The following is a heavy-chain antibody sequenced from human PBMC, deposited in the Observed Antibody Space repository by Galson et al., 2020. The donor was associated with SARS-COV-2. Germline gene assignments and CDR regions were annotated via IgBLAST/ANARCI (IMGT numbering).Heavy chain of an antibody. D-gene: IGHD3-10*01. J-gene: IGHJ4*02. V-gene: IGHV3-74*03. CDR3: TRANYLRGHFDF. CDR2: INPDGTRI. CDR1: GFSFSTYW. Sequence: TGGSLRLSCAASGFSFSTYWMHWVRQGPGKGLVWVSRINPDGTRITYADSVEGRFTISRDNTKNTLYLEMSSLRAEDSAVYYCTRANYLRGHFDFWGQGTLITVSS.